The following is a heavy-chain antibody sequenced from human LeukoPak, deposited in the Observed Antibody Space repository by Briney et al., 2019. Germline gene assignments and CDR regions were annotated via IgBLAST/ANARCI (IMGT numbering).Heavy chain of an antibody. Sequence: GGSLRLSCAASGFTFSSYGMHWVRQAPGKGLEWVANIKQDGSEKYYVDSVKGRFTIFRDNAKKSLYLQMNSLRAEDTAIYYCARDQGGYEFDYWGQGTLVTVSS. CDR1: GFTFSSYG. V-gene: IGHV3-7*01. D-gene: IGHD5-12*01. J-gene: IGHJ4*02. CDR3: ARDQGGYEFDY. CDR2: IKQDGSEK.